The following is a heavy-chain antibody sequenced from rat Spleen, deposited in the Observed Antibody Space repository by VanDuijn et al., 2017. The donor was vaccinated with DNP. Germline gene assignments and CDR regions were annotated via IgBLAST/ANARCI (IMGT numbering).Heavy chain of an antibody. CDR2: ISYEGSST. J-gene: IGHJ2*01. Sequence: EVQLVESGGGLVQPGRSLKLSCAASGFTFSDYYMAWVRQAPKKGLEWVASISYEGSSTYYGDSVKGRFTISRDNAKSTLYLQMNSLRSEDTATYYCARTSFDYWGQGVMVTVSS. CDR3: ARTSFDY. V-gene: IGHV5-22*01. CDR1: GFTFSDYY.